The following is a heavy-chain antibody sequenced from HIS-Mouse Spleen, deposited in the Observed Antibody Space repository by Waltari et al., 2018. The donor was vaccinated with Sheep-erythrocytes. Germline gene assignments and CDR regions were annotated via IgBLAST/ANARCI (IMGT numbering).Heavy chain of an antibody. CDR3: ARDRSNYFDY. V-gene: IGHV3-21*01. Sequence: EVQLVESGGGLVKPGGSLRLSCAASGFTFSSYSMNWVRQAPGKGLAWFSSISISSSYIYSAASVQGRFTISRDNAKNSLYLQMNSLRAEDTAVYYCARDRSNYFDYWGQGTLVTVSS. CDR2: ISISSSYI. J-gene: IGHJ4*02. D-gene: IGHD3-10*01. CDR1: GFTFSSYS.